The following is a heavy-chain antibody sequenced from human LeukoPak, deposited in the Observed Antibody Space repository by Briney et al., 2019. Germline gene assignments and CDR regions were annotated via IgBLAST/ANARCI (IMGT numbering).Heavy chain of an antibody. CDR1: GFIFSDYY. V-gene: IGHV3-66*01. D-gene: IGHD5-24*01. CDR3: ARDEMTRDAFDI. Sequence: GGSLRLSCVGSGFIFSDYYMSWVRQAPGKGLGWVSVIYSGGSTYYADSVKGRFTISRDNSKNTLYLQMNSLRAEDTAVYYCARDEMTRDAFDIWGQGTMVTVSS. CDR2: IYSGGST. J-gene: IGHJ3*02.